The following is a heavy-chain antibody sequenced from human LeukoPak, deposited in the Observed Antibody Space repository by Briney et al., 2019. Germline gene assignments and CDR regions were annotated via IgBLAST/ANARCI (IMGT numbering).Heavy chain of an antibody. CDR1: GFTVSSNY. CDR2: IYSGGST. CDR3: ARTGRGSSSLYYYGMDV. J-gene: IGHJ6*02. Sequence: TGGSLRLSCAASGFTVSSNYMSWVRQAPGKGLEWVSVIYSGGSTYYADSVKGRFTISRDNSENTLYLQMNSLRAEDTAVYYCARTGRGSSSLYYYGMDVWGQGTTVTVSS. V-gene: IGHV3-53*01. D-gene: IGHD6-13*01.